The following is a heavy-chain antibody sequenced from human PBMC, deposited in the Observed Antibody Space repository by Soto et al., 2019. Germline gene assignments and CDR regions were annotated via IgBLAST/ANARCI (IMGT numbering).Heavy chain of an antibody. CDR1: GYPFTSYG. CDR2: ISAYNGNT. V-gene: IGHV1-18*04. Sequence: GSVKVYFKASGYPFTSYGISLVRQAPGQGLEWMGWISAYNGNTNYAQKLQGRVTMTTDTSTSTAYMELRSLRSDDTAVYYCARVGSSSWYYYHYGMDVWGQGTPVTVSS. CDR3: ARVGSSSWYYYHYGMDV. D-gene: IGHD6-13*01. J-gene: IGHJ6*01.